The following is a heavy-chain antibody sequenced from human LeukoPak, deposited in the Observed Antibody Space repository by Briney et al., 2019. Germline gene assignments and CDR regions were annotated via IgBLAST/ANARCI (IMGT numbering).Heavy chain of an antibody. J-gene: IGHJ4*02. CDR1: GFTFSSYG. V-gene: IGHV3-30*03. D-gene: IGHD6-13*01. Sequence: GGSLRLSCVASGFTFSSYGMHWVRQAPGKGLEWVAVISNAGSNKYYADSVKGRFTISRDNSKNTLYLQMNSLRAEDTAVYYCARRSSAAVGGHPDYWGQGTLVTVSS. CDR2: ISNAGSNK. CDR3: ARRSSAAVGGHPDY.